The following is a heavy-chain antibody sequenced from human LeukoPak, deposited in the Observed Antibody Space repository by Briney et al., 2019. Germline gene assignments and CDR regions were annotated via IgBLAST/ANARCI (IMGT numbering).Heavy chain of an antibody. CDR2: ISSSSSYI. J-gene: IGHJ3*02. D-gene: IGHD6-13*01. Sequence: PGGSLRLSCAASGFTFSSYSMNLVRQVPGKGLEWVSSISSSSSYIYYAASVKGRFTISRDNAKNSLYLQMNSLRAEDTAVYYCARGGIAAQRRDVFDIWGQGTMVTVSS. CDR1: GFTFSSYS. V-gene: IGHV3-21*01. CDR3: ARGGIAAQRRDVFDI.